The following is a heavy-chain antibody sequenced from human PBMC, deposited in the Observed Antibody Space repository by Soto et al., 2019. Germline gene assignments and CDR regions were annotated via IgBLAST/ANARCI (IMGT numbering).Heavy chain of an antibody. J-gene: IGHJ4*02. D-gene: IGHD3-22*01. Sequence: SETLSLTCTVSGGSISSSSYYWGWIRQPPGKGLEWIGSIYYSGSTYCNPSLKSRVTIFVDNSKNTLYLQMNSLRAEDTAVYYCARDVPYYDSSGYYSYYFDHWGQGTLVTVSS. CDR2: IYYSGST. CDR3: ARDVPYYDSSGYYSYYFDH. CDR1: GGSISSSSYY. V-gene: IGHV4-39*02.